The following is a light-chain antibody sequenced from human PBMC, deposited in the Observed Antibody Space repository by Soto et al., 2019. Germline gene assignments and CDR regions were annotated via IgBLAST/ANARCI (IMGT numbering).Light chain of an antibody. CDR2: DVS. CDR3: SSYTSSSIL. Sequence: QSALTQPASMSGSPGQSITLSCTGTSSDVGGYNYVSWYQQHPGKAPKLMIYDVSNRPSGVSNRFSGSKSGNTVSLTISGLQAEDEADYYCSSYTSSSILFGGGTKVTVL. CDR1: SSDVGGYNY. V-gene: IGLV2-14*01. J-gene: IGLJ2*01.